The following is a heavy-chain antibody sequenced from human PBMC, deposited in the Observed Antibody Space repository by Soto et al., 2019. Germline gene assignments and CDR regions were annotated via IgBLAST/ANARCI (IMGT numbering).Heavy chain of an antibody. Sequence: QVQLVESGGGVVQPGRSLRLSCAASGCTFSRSGMHWVRQDPGTGLEWGAVISYDGSTQYYADSVKGRFTIFRDNSKNTLYLQMNSLRNEDTAVDYCAKVHTHYGGNAYDYWVQGTMDTVSS. V-gene: IGHV3-30*18. CDR1: GCTFSRSG. D-gene: IGHD4-17*01. CDR2: ISYDGSTQ. CDR3: AKVHTHYGGNAYDY. J-gene: IGHJ4*02.